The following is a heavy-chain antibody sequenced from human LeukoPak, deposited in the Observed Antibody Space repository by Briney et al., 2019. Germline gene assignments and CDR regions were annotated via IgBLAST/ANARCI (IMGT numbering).Heavy chain of an antibody. CDR1: GYSISSGYY. J-gene: IGHJ5*02. D-gene: IGHD2-2*02. Sequence: SETLSLTCAVSGYSISSGYYWGWIRQPPGKGLEWVGSIYHSGSTYYNPSLKSRVTISVDTSKNQFSLKLSSVTAADTAVYYCARQLGYCSSTSCYTKNWFDPWGQGTLVTVSS. CDR3: ARQLGYCSSTSCYTKNWFDP. CDR2: IYHSGST. V-gene: IGHV4-38-2*01.